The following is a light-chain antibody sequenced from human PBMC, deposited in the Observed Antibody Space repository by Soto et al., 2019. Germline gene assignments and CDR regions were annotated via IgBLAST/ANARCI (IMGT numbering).Light chain of an antibody. CDR1: QSVSSY. Sequence: EIVMTQSPATLSVSPGERVTLSCRASQSVSSYLAWYQHKPGQPPRLLIYGASTRATGIPARFSGSGSGTDFTLTISSLQSEDFATYYCQQYDEVSYTFGQGTKLEIK. CDR2: GAS. V-gene: IGKV3-15*01. J-gene: IGKJ2*01. CDR3: QQYDEVSYT.